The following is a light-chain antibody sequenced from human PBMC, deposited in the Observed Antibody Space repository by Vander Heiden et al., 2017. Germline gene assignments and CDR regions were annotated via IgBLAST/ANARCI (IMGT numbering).Light chain of an antibody. V-gene: IGKV4-1*01. Sequence: DIVMTQSPVSLAVSLSERATINCKSSQRVLHSSNNKNYLAWYQQKPGQPPKLLIYWASTRESGVPDRFSGSGSGTDFTLAISSLQAEDVAVYYCQQYYTTPHTFGQGTKLEIK. CDR2: WAS. CDR3: QQYYTTPHT. CDR1: QRVLHSSNNKNY. J-gene: IGKJ2*01.